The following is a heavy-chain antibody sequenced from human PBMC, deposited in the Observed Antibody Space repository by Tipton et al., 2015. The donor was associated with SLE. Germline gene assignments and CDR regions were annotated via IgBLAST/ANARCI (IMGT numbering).Heavy chain of an antibody. CDR1: GGSISSYY. V-gene: IGHV4-59*01. CDR3: ARGDYDFWSGYLYYFDY. CDR2: IYYSGST. Sequence: TLSLTCTVSGGSISSYYWSWIRQPPGKGLEGIGDIYYSGSTNYNPSLKSRVTISVDTSKNQFSLKLSSVTAADTAVYYCARGDYDFWSGYLYYFDYWGQGTLVTVSS. D-gene: IGHD3-3*01. J-gene: IGHJ4*02.